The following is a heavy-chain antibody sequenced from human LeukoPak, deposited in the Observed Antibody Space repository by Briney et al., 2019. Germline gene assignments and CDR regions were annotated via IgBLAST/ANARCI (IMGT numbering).Heavy chain of an antibody. CDR2: INSDGSST. CDR1: GFTFSSYA. V-gene: IGHV3-23*01. CDR3: AKEVGGSSALFDY. Sequence: GGSLRLSCAASGFTFSSYAMSWVRQAPGKGLVWVSRINSDGSSTSYADSVKGRFTISRDNSKNTLYLQMNSLRAEDTAVYYCAKEVGGSSALFDYWGQGTLVTVSS. J-gene: IGHJ4*02. D-gene: IGHD6-6*01.